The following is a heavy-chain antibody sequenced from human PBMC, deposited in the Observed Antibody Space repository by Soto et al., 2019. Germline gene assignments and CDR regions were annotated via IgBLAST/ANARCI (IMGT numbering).Heavy chain of an antibody. J-gene: IGHJ3*02. CDR1: GFTFSNAW. D-gene: IGHD7-27*01. V-gene: IGHV3-15*01. CDR2: IKSKTDGGTT. CDR3: STHLLGYPDDAFDN. Sequence: EVQLVESGGGLVKPGGSLRLSCAASGFTFSNAWMSWVRQAPGKGLEWVGRIKSKTDGGTTDYAAPVKGRFTISRDDSKNTLYLQMNSLKTEDTAVDYWSTHLLGYPDDAFDNWGQGTMVTVSS.